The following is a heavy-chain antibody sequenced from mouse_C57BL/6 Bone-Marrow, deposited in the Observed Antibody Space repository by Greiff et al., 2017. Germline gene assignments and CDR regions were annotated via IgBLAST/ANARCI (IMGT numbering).Heavy chain of an antibody. CDR3: ARSELRSYYAMDY. J-gene: IGHJ4*01. CDR1: GYTFTSYT. CDR2: INPSSGYT. Sequence: VQLQESGAELARPGASVKMSCKASGYTFTSYTMHWVKQRPGQGLEWIGYINPSSGYTKYNQKFKDKATLTADKSSSTAYMQLSSLTSEDSAVYYCARSELRSYYAMDYWGQGTSVTVSS. V-gene: IGHV1-4*01. D-gene: IGHD4-1*01.